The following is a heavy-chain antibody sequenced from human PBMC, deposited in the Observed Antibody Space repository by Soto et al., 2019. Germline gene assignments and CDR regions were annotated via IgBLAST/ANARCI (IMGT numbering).Heavy chain of an antibody. D-gene: IGHD6-13*01. CDR2: ISAYNGNT. Sequence: QVQLVQSGAEVKKPGASVKVSCKASGYTFTSYGISWVRQAPGQGLEWMGWISAYNGNTNYAQKLQGRVTMTTDTSTSPAYMEVRSQRSDDTAEYSCARDLAAGTCDYWGQGTLVTVSS. J-gene: IGHJ4*02. CDR3: ARDLAAGTCDY. CDR1: GYTFTSYG. V-gene: IGHV1-18*01.